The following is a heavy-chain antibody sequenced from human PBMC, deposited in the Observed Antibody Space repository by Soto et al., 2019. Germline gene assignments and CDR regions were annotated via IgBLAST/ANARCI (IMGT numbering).Heavy chain of an antibody. Sequence: PGGSLRLSCAASGFTFSSYAMSWVRQAPGKGLEWVSAISGSGGSTYYADSVKGRFTISRDNSKNTLYLQMNSPRAEDTAVYYCAKVRDWDSYGYLGGTTLAPGGLHYWGQGTLVTVSS. CDR2: ISGSGGST. D-gene: IGHD5-18*01. J-gene: IGHJ4*02. CDR3: AKVRDWDSYGYLGGTTLAPGGLHY. V-gene: IGHV3-23*01. CDR1: GFTFSSYA.